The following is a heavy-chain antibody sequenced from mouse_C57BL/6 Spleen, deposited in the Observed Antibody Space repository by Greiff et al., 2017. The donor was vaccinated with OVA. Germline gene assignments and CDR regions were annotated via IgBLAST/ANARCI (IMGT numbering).Heavy chain of an antibody. V-gene: IGHV14-1*01. Sequence: VQLQQSGAELVRPGASVKLSCTASGFNIKDYYMHWVKQRPEQGLEWIGRIDPEDGDTEYAPKFQGKATMTADTASNAAYLQLSSLTSEATAVYYCTFYGSSTVYAMDYWGQGTSVTVSS. D-gene: IGHD1-1*01. J-gene: IGHJ4*01. CDR1: GFNIKDYY. CDR3: TFYGSSTVYAMDY. CDR2: IDPEDGDT.